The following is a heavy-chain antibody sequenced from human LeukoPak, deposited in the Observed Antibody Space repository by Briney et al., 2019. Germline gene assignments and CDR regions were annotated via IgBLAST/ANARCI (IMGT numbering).Heavy chain of an antibody. CDR2: IRGNGDST. D-gene: IGHD1-1*01. J-gene: IGHJ4*02. Sequence: PGGSLRLSCAGSGFNFQYAWMTWVRQAPGKGLEWVSTIRGNGDSTHYADSVKGRFTISRDNSKNTLYLQMNSLRGEDSAIYYCAKGQELDDGVIDSWGQGTLVTVSS. V-gene: IGHV3-23*01. CDR3: AKGQELDDGVIDS. CDR1: GFNFQYAW.